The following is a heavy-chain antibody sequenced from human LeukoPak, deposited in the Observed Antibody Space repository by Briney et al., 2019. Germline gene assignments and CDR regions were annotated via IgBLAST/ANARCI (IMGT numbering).Heavy chain of an antibody. V-gene: IGHV4-34*01. Sequence: SETLSLTCAVYGGSFSGYYWSWIRQPPGKGLEWIGEINHSGSTNYNPSLKSRVTISVDTSKNQFSLKLNSVTAADTAVYYCARVYSYGYDPYYYYYMDVWGKGTTVTVSS. J-gene: IGHJ6*03. D-gene: IGHD5-18*01. CDR2: INHSGST. CDR3: ARVYSYGYDPYYYYYMDV. CDR1: GGSFSGYY.